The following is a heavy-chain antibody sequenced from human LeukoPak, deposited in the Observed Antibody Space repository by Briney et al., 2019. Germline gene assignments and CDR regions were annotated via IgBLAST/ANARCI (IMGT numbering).Heavy chain of an antibody. CDR2: IIPILGIA. J-gene: IGHJ4*02. CDR3: ASSCGGDCYSFDY. V-gene: IGHV1-69*04. D-gene: IGHD2-21*02. Sequence: RASVKVSCKASGGTFGSYAISWVRQAPGQGLEWMGRIIPILGIANYAQKFQGRVTITADKSTSTAYMELSSLRSEDTAVYYCASSCGGDCYSFDYWGQGTLVTVSS. CDR1: GGTFGSYA.